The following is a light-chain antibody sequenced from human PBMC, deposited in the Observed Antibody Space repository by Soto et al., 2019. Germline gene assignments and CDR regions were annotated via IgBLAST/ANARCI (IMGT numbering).Light chain of an antibody. J-gene: IGKJ1*01. CDR1: QSISTW. CDR2: MAS. Sequence: DIQMTQSPSTLSASVGDRVTITCRASQSISTWLAWYQQKPGRAPKVLIYMASTLESGVPSRFSGSGSGTEFTLTISSLQPVDVATYYCLQYDSYWTFGQGTKVEIK. V-gene: IGKV1-5*03. CDR3: LQYDSYWT.